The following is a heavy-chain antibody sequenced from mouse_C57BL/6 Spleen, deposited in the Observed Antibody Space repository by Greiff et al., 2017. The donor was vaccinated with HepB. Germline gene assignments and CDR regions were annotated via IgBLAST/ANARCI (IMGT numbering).Heavy chain of an antibody. CDR2: INPNNGGT. V-gene: IGHV1-26*01. Sequence: EVQLQQSGPELVKPGASVKISCKASGYTFTDYYMNWVKQSHGKSLEWIGDINPNNGGTSYNQKFKGKATLTVDKSSSTAYMELRSLTSEDSAVYYCARLRRIFDYWGQGTTLPVSS. J-gene: IGHJ2*01. CDR3: ARLRRIFDY. D-gene: IGHD2-12*01. CDR1: GYTFTDYY.